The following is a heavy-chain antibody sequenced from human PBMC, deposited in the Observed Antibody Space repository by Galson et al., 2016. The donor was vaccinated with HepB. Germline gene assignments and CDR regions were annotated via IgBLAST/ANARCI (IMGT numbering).Heavy chain of an antibody. V-gene: IGHV3-21*01. D-gene: IGHD1-26*01. J-gene: IGHJ4*02. CDR2: ISSSSSYI. Sequence: SLRLSCAASGFTFSSYSMNWVRQAPGKGLEWVSSISSSSSYIYYADSVKGRFTISRDNAKNSLYLQMNSLRAEDTAVYYCARGDIVGAMFDYWVQGTLVTVSS. CDR3: ARGDIVGAMFDY. CDR1: GFTFSSYS.